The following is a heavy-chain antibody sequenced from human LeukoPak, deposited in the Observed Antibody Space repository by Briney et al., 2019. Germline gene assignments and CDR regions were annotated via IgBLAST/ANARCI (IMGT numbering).Heavy chain of an antibody. V-gene: IGHV3-74*01. Sequence: GGSLRLSCAASGVIFSNYWMHWVRQAPGKGLVWVSRINRDGSSTSYADSVKGRFTISRDNAKNTLYLQMSNLRAEDTAVYYCARHNDFGDYFLDYWGQGIQVTVSS. J-gene: IGHJ4*02. D-gene: IGHD4-17*01. CDR3: ARHNDFGDYFLDY. CDR1: GVIFSNYW. CDR2: INRDGSST.